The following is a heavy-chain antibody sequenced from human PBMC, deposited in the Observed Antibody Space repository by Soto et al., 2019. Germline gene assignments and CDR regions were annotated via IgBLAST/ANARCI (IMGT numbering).Heavy chain of an antibody. D-gene: IGHD3-22*01. V-gene: IGHV1-46*01. CDR3: ARDYGSSGYYYYYGMDV. CDR2: ISPSGGST. CDR1: GYTFTSYY. Sequence: ASVKVSCKASGYTFTSYYMHWVRQAPGQGLEWMGFISPSGGSTTYAQNFQGRVTMTTDTSTSTAYMELRSLRSDDTAVYYCARDYGSSGYYYYYGMDVWGQGTTVTVSS. J-gene: IGHJ6*02.